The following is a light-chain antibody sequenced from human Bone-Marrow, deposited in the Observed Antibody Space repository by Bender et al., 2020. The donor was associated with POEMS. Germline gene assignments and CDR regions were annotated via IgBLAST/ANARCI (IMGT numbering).Light chain of an antibody. CDR2: QDD. CDR3: QTWDSTTQVV. J-gene: IGLJ2*01. Sequence: SYDVTQPASVSVSPGQTASITCSGDKLGNKYVSWYQQKPGQSPVLVIYQDDKRPSGIPERFSGSNSGNTATLTISATQSLDEADYYCQTWDSTTQVVFGGGTKLTVL. V-gene: IGLV3-1*01. CDR1: KLGNKY.